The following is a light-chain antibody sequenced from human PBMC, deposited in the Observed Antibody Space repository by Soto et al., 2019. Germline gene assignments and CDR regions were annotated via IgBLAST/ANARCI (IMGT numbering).Light chain of an antibody. J-gene: IGKJ2*01. CDR1: QSISSY. V-gene: IGKV1-39*01. CDR2: AAS. Sequence: DIQMTQSPSSLSASVGDRVTITCRASQSISSYLNWYQQKPGKAPKLLIYAASSLQSGVPSRFSGSGSGTDFTLIISSLQPEDFATYYCHQSYSTPMYTFGQGTKLEIK. CDR3: HQSYSTPMYT.